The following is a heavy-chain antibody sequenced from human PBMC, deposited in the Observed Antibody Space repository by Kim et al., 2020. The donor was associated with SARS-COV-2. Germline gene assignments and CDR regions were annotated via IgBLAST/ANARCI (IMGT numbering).Heavy chain of an antibody. Sequence: SETLSLTCTVSGGSISSGGYYWSWIRQHPGKGLEWIGYIYYSGSTYYNPSLKSRVTISVDTSKNQFSLKLSSVTAADTAVYYCARDSRMVRGVTRYNWFDPWGQGTLVTVSS. V-gene: IGHV4-31*03. CDR2: IYYSGST. CDR1: GGSISSGGYY. CDR3: ARDSRMVRGVTRYNWFDP. J-gene: IGHJ5*02. D-gene: IGHD3-10*01.